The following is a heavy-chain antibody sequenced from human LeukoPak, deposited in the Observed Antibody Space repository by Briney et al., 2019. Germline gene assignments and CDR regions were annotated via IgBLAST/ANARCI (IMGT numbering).Heavy chain of an antibody. CDR2: INPNSGGT. J-gene: IGHJ4*02. CDR3: ASQMGTGDQESYFDY. D-gene: IGHD1-14*01. CDR1: GYTFTGYY. V-gene: IGHV1-2*02. Sequence: ASVKVSCEASGYTFTGYYMHWVRQAPGQGLEWMGWINPNSGGTNYAQKFQGRVTMTRDTSISTAYMELSRLRSDDTAVYYCASQMGTGDQESYFDYWGQGTLVTVSS.